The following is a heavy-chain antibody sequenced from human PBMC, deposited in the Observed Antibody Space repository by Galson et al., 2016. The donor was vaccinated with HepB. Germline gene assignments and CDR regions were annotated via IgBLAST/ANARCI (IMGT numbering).Heavy chain of an antibody. D-gene: IGHD3-3*01. Sequence: QSGAEVKKPGDSLMISCQGSGSIFSTYWIAWVRQMPGRGLEWMAIVHPGNSDTTYSPSFQGQVTISADKSISTAYLQWSSLKASDSAIYYCARQSSGYFDLWGQGTLVTVSS. CDR2: VHPGNSDT. V-gene: IGHV5-51*01. CDR3: ARQSSGYFDL. CDR1: GSIFSTYW. J-gene: IGHJ4*02.